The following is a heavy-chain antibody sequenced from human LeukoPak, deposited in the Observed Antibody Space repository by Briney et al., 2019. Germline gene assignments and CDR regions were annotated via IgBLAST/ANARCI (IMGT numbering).Heavy chain of an antibody. CDR1: GYTFITYG. CDR2: ISAYSGIA. V-gene: IGHV1-18*01. CDR3: ARDRGSGSYYPRFDY. Sequence: ASVKVSCKASGYTFITYGISWVRQAPGHGLEGVGWISAYSGIANYAQKLQGRVTMTTDTSTSTAYMELRSLRSDDTAVYYCARDRGSGSYYPRFDYWGQGTLVTVSS. D-gene: IGHD3-10*01. J-gene: IGHJ4*02.